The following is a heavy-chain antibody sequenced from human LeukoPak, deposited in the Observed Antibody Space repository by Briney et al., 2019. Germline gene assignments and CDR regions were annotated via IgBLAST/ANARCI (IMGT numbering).Heavy chain of an antibody. CDR3: ARAYCGGDCRTPFDY. J-gene: IGHJ4*02. V-gene: IGHV1-3*01. Sequence: ASVKVSCKASGYIFISYAMHWVRQTPGQRLEWMGWINAGNGNTKYSQKFQGRVTITRDTSASTVYMELSSLRSEDTAVYYCARAYCGGDCRTPFDYWGQGTLVTVSS. D-gene: IGHD2-21*01. CDR1: GYIFISYA. CDR2: INAGNGNT.